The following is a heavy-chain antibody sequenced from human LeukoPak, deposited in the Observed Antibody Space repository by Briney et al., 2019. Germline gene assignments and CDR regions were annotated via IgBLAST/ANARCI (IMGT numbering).Heavy chain of an antibody. J-gene: IGHJ6*03. CDR3: ARDINGIGVPYYYYYMDV. V-gene: IGHV4-59*01. D-gene: IGHD3-3*01. CDR2: IYYSGST. Sequence: PSETLSLTCTVSGGSIGSYYWSWIRQPPGKGLEWIGYIYYSGSTNYNPSLKSRVTISVDTSKNQFSLKLSSVTAADTAVYYCARDINGIGVPYYYYYMDVWGKGTTVTVSS. CDR1: GGSIGSYY.